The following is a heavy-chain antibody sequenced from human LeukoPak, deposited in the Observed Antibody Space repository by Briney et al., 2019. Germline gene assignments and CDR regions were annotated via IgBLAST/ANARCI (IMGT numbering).Heavy chain of an antibody. CDR3: ARGGGYSYGRRRGWNDY. CDR2: IYYSGST. J-gene: IGHJ4*02. D-gene: IGHD5-18*01. V-gene: IGHV4-39*07. Sequence: SETLSLTCTVSGGSISSSSYYWGWIRQPPGKGLEWIGNIYYSGSTYYNSSLKSRVTISVDTSKNQFSLKLSSVTAADTAVYYCARGGGYSYGRRRGWNDYWGQGTLVTVSS. CDR1: GGSISSSSYY.